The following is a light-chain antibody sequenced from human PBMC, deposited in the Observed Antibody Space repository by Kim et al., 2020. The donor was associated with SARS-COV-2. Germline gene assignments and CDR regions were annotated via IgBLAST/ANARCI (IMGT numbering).Light chain of an antibody. Sequence: DILMTQSPSSLSASVGDRVTITCRASQGFSNYLAWYQQKPGKVPKLLIFAASSLQSGVPSRFSGSGSGTDFTLTISSLQPEDVATYYCQKYDTAPLTFGGGTKVDIK. CDR2: AAS. CDR1: QGFSNY. V-gene: IGKV1-27*01. J-gene: IGKJ4*01. CDR3: QKYDTAPLT.